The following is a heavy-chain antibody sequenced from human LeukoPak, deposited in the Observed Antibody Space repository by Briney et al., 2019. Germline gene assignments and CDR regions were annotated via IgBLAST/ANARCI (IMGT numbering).Heavy chain of an antibody. CDR1: GFTFSSYA. J-gene: IGHJ4*02. CDR2: ISGSGGTT. D-gene: IGHD6-6*01. Sequence: GGSLRLSCAASGFTFSSYAMSWVRQAPGKGLEWVSAISGSGGTTYYADSVKGRFTIYRDNSKNTLYLQMNSLRVEDTAVYYCAKDRRYSSSDYWGQGTLVTVSS. CDR3: AKDRRYSSSDY. V-gene: IGHV3-23*01.